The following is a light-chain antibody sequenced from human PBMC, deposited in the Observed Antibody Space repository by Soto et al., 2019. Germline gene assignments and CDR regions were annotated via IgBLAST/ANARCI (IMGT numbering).Light chain of an antibody. V-gene: IGKV3-20*01. J-gene: IGKJ1*01. CDR1: QNLGSGY. CDR2: AAS. Sequence: EIVLTQSPCTLSLSPGDRATLSCRASQNLGSGYLAWYQQKPGQAPRILIYAASSRATGIPDRFSGSGSGTDFTLTISRLEPEDFAVYYCQQYGSAPWTFGQGTKVDIK. CDR3: QQYGSAPWT.